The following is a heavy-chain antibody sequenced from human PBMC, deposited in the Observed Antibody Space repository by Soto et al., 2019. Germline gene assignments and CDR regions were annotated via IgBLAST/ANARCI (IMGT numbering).Heavy chain of an antibody. D-gene: IGHD3-16*01. CDR3: AHKGGGDRILDY. J-gene: IGHJ4*02. Sequence: QITLKESGPTLVKPTQTLTLTCTFSGFSLSTRGVGVGWIRQPPGKALEWLALIYWDDDKRYSPSLKSRLTTTNDPPKTQVVLTMPTMHPVDTTTYSWAHKGGGDRILDYWGQGTLVTVSS. V-gene: IGHV2-5*02. CDR1: GFSLSTRGVG. CDR2: IYWDDDK.